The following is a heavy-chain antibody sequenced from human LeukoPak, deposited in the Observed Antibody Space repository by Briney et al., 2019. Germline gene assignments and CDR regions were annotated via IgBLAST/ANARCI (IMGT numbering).Heavy chain of an antibody. V-gene: IGHV1-18*01. Sequence: GASVKVSCKASGYTFTNYALHWVRHAPGQRLEWMGWISAYNGNTNYAQKLQGRVTMTTDTSTSTAYMELRSLRSDDTAVYYCARNPYDSSGYPWYFDLWGRGTLVTVSS. CDR1: GYTFTNYA. CDR3: ARNPYDSSGYPWYFDL. CDR2: ISAYNGNT. D-gene: IGHD3-22*01. J-gene: IGHJ2*01.